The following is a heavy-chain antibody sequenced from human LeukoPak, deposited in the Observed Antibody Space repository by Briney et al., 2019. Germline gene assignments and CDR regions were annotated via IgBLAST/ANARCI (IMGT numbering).Heavy chain of an antibody. CDR1: GGSFSGYY. V-gene: IGHV4-34*01. CDR3: ARGYYDILTGPAGWFDP. J-gene: IGHJ5*02. Sequence: PSETLSLTCAVYGGSFSGYYWSWIRQPPGEGLEWIGEINHSGSTNYNPSLKSRVTISVDTSKNQFSLKLSSVTAADTAVYYCARGYYDILTGPAGWFDPWGQGTLVTVSS. D-gene: IGHD3-9*01. CDR2: INHSGST.